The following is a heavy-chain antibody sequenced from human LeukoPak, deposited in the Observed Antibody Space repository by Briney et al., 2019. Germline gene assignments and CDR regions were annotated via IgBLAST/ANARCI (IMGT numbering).Heavy chain of an antibody. CDR2: IYYSGST. Sequence: SETLSLTCTVSGGSISSYYWSWIRQPPGKGLEWIGHIYYSGSTNYNPSLKSRVTISVDTSKNQFSLKLSSVTAADTAVYYCARGPGGPWLWGSYDSSGQFPGSYFDYWGQGTLVTVSS. D-gene: IGHD3-22*01. CDR3: ARGPGGPWLWGSYDSSGQFPGSYFDY. J-gene: IGHJ4*02. CDR1: GGSISSYY. V-gene: IGHV4-59*01.